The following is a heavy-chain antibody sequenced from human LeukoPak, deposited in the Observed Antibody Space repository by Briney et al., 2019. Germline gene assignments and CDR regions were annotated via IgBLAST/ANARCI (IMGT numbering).Heavy chain of an antibody. J-gene: IGHJ1*01. V-gene: IGHV3-33*01. CDR3: GRPGRNSSSWYRPKTFKN. D-gene: IGHD6-13*01. Sequence: GGSLRLSCAASGFTFRSYGMHWVRQAPGKGLEWVAVIWYDGSNKYYADSLKGRFTISRDNSKNTLYLQMNSLRAEDTAVYYCGRPGRNSSSWYRPKTFKNWGKGPLVPVSP. CDR2: IWYDGSNK. CDR1: GFTFRSYG.